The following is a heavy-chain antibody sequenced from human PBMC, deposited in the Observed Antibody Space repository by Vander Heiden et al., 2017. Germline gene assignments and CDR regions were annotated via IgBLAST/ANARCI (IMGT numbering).Heavy chain of an antibody. Sequence: YGAASGFTLSSYAMSWVRQAPGKGLEWVSAISGSGATTYYADAVKGRFTISRDNSKNTLYLQMNSLRAEDTAVYYCSNSLVRVVLPSFDYWGQGTLVTVSS. CDR1: GFTLSSYA. J-gene: IGHJ4*02. V-gene: IGHV3-23*01. CDR3: SNSLVRVVLPSFDY. CDR2: ISGSGATT. D-gene: IGHD3-22*01.